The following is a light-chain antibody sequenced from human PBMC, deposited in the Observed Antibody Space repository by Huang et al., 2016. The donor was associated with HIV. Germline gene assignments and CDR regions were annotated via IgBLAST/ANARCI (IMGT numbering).Light chain of an antibody. V-gene: IGKV1-9*01. CDR2: AAS. J-gene: IGKJ3*01. CDR1: QGIGSY. CDR3: LQLYNYPVT. Sequence: IQLTQSPSSLSASVGDRVTITCRASQGIGSYLAWYLQKPGKAPRRLISAASTLQTGVPSRFSGSGSGTEFTLAISGLQPEDFAAYYCLQLYNYPVTFGPGTKVDI.